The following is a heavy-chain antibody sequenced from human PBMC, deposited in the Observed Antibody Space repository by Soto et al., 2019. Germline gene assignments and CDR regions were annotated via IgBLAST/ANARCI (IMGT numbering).Heavy chain of an antibody. CDR1: GYTFSRYG. CDR2: ISGYNGDT. V-gene: IGHV1-18*01. Sequence: QGQLVQSGAEVKKPGASVKVSCKASGYTFSRYGISWVRQAPGQGLQWMGWISGYNGDTNYAQNFQGRVTKTIDTSTTTAYMELRSLTSDDTAVYYCAKNGQPPYYYYGLDVWGQGTTVTVSS. D-gene: IGHD2-8*01. J-gene: IGHJ6*02. CDR3: AKNGQPPYYYYGLDV.